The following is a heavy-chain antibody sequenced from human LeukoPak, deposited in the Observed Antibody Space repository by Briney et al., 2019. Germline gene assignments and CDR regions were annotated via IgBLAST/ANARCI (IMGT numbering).Heavy chain of an antibody. D-gene: IGHD3-9*01. Sequence: GGSLRLSCAASGFTFSSYAMSWVRQAPGKGLEWVSAISGSGGSTYYADSVKGRFTISRDNSRNTLYLQMNSLRAEDTAVYYCAKSKAYDILTGYYSNYWGQGTLVTVSS. J-gene: IGHJ4*02. CDR1: GFTFSSYA. CDR2: ISGSGGST. V-gene: IGHV3-23*01. CDR3: AKSKAYDILTGYYSNY.